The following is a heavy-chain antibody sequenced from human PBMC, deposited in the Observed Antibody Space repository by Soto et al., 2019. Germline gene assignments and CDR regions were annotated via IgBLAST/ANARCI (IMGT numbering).Heavy chain of an antibody. CDR2: INHSGST. J-gene: IGHJ5*02. CDR1: GGSFSGYY. V-gene: IGHV4-34*01. Sequence: SETLSLTCAVYGGSFSGYYWSWIRQPPGKGLEWIGEINHSGSTNYNPSLKSRVTISVDTSKNQFSLKLSSVTAADTAVYYCARWIPYCGGDCHLYNWFDHWGYGSLVTV. CDR3: ARWIPYCGGDCHLYNWFDH. D-gene: IGHD2-21*02.